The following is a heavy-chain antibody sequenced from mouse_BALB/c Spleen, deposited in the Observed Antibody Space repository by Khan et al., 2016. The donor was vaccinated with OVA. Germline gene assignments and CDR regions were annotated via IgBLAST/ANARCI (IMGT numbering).Heavy chain of an antibody. J-gene: IGHJ1*01. Sequence: QIQLVQSGPELKKPGETVKISCKASGYTFTNYGMNWVKQAPGKGLKWMGWINTYTGEPTYADDFKGRFAFSLETCANTAYLQINTLENEDTATYCCARSASDWFFDVWGAGTTVTVSS. CDR3: ARSASDWFFDV. V-gene: IGHV9-3-1*01. CDR1: GYTFTNYG. D-gene: IGHD6-1*01. CDR2: INTYTGEP.